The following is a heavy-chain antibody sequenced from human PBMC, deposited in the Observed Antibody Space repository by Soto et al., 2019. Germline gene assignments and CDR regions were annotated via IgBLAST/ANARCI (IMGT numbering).Heavy chain of an antibody. CDR2: ISSNGGST. Sequence: GGSLRLSCSASGFTFSSYGMHWVRQAPGKGLEYVSAISSNGGSTYYADSVKGRFTISRDNSKNTLYLQMSSLRAEDTAVYYCAASKYYYDSSGYSDYYYYGMDVWGQGTTVTVSS. J-gene: IGHJ6*02. CDR3: AASKYYYDSSGYSDYYYYGMDV. V-gene: IGHV3-64D*06. D-gene: IGHD3-22*01. CDR1: GFTFSSYG.